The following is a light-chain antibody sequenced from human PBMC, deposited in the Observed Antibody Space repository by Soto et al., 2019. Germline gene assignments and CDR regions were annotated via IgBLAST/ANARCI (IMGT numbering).Light chain of an antibody. CDR3: QQSGHLPPT. J-gene: IGKJ1*01. Sequence: DLQMTQSPSSLSASVGDRVTVTCQASQDIGNYLNWYQQKPGEARKLLIYDASNVEIGVPSKFVETEPGTDFTYTITSRQPEYIATDYWQQSGHLPPTFGEGTKV. CDR1: QDIGNY. CDR2: DAS. V-gene: IGKV1-33*01.